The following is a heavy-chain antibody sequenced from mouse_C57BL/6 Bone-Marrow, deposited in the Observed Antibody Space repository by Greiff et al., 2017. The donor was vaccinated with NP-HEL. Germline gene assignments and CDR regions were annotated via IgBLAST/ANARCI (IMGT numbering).Heavy chain of an antibody. CDR2: INPYNGGT. Sequence: VHVKQSGPVLVKPGASVKMSCKASGYTFTDYYMNWVKQSHGKSLKWIGVINPYNGGTSYNQKFKGKATLTVDKSSSTAYMELNSLTSEDSAVYYCARGAFITTVVGPYYYAMDYWGQGTSVTVSS. J-gene: IGHJ4*01. D-gene: IGHD1-1*01. CDR1: GYTFTDYY. CDR3: ARGAFITTVVGPYYYAMDY. V-gene: IGHV1-19*01.